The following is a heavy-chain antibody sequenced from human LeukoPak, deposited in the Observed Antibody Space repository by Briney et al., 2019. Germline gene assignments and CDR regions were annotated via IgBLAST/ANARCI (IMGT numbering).Heavy chain of an antibody. J-gene: IGHJ4*02. D-gene: IGHD1-1*01. CDR1: GYTFTGYY. Sequence: GASVKVSCKASGYTFTGYYMHWVRQAPGQGLEWMGWISAYNGNTNYAQKLQGRVTMTTDTSTSTAYMGLRSLTSDDTAVYYCTRDVSGPTTSITTRVPLDYWGQGTLVTVSS. CDR2: ISAYNGNT. CDR3: TRDVSGPTTSITTRVPLDY. V-gene: IGHV1-18*04.